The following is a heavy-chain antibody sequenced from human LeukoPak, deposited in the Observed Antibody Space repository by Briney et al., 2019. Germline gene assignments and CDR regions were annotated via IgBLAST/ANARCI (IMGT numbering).Heavy chain of an antibody. CDR1: GFIFGDYA. Sequence: GGSLRLSCTGSGFIFGDYAMNWVRQAPGKGLEWVSYISSSSSTIYYADSVKGRFTISRDNAKNSLYLQMNSLRAEDTAVYYCARASYGDYANWFDPWGQGTLVTVSS. D-gene: IGHD4-17*01. J-gene: IGHJ5*02. CDR3: ARASYGDYANWFDP. V-gene: IGHV3-48*01. CDR2: ISSSSSTI.